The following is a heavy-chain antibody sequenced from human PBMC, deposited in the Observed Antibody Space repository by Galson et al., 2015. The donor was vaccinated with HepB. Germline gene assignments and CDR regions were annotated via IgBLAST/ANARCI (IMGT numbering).Heavy chain of an antibody. CDR1: GFTFSSYS. Sequence: SLRLSCAASGFTFSSYSMNWVRQAPGKGLEWVSSISSSSSYIYYADSVKGRFTISRDNAKNSLYLQMNSLRAEDTAVYYCARAGIAVAGPGTGETDYMDVWGKGTTVTVSS. CDR3: ARAGIAVAGPGTGETDYMDV. D-gene: IGHD6-19*01. J-gene: IGHJ6*03. CDR2: ISSSSSYI. V-gene: IGHV3-21*01.